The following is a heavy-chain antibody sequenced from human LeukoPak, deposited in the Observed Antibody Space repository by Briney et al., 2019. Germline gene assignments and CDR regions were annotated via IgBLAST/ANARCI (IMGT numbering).Heavy chain of an antibody. CDR3: AREGLSDYSASRSFDI. J-gene: IGHJ3*02. CDR1: GYSFTNYC. D-gene: IGHD4-11*01. CDR2: INPSGGT. V-gene: IGHV1-46*01. Sequence: ASVKVSCKASGYSFTNYCMHWVLHVPGQGPEWMGLINPSGGTKYAQKFQDRVTMTRDTSTSTIYMELSSLRSDDRAVYYCAREGLSDYSASRSFDIWGQGTMVTVSS.